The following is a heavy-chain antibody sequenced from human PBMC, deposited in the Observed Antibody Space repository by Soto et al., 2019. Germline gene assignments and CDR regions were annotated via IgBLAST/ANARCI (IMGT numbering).Heavy chain of an antibody. D-gene: IGHD3-16*01. CDR2: IYYSGST. CDR1: GGCISSSGYY. V-gene: IGHV4-31*03. J-gene: IGHJ3*02. CDR3: ARDRDGGTFDI. Sequence: QVQLQESGPGLVKPSQTLSLTCTVSGGCISSSGYYWSWIRQHPGKGLEWIGYIYYSGSTYYNPSRKSRVTISVDTSKNQFSLKLSSVTAADTAVYYCARDRDGGTFDIWGQGTMVTVSS.